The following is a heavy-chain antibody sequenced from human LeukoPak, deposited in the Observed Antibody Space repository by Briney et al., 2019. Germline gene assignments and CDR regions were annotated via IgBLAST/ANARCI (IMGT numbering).Heavy chain of an antibody. CDR3: ARENDILTGRELDV. V-gene: IGHV4-30-4*01. CDR1: GGSISSGDYY. J-gene: IGHJ6*02. D-gene: IGHD3-9*01. CDR2: IYYSGST. Sequence: PSETLSLTCTVSGGSISSGDYYWSWIRQPPGKGLEWIGYIYYSGSTYYNPSLKSRVTISVDTSKNQFSLKLSSVTAADTAVYYCARENDILTGRELDVWGQGTTVTVSS.